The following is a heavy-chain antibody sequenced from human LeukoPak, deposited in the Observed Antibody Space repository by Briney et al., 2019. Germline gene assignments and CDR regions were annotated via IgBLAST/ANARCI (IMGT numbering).Heavy chain of an antibody. CDR3: ARRRIWFGEADAFDI. CDR2: ISYDGSNK. Sequence: GGSLRLSCAASGFTFSSYAMHWVRQAPGKGLEWVAVISYDGSNKYYADSVKGRFTISRDNSKSTLYLQMNSLRAEDTAVYYCARRRIWFGEADAFDIWGQGTMVTVSS. J-gene: IGHJ3*02. V-gene: IGHV3-30*14. D-gene: IGHD3-10*01. CDR1: GFTFSSYA.